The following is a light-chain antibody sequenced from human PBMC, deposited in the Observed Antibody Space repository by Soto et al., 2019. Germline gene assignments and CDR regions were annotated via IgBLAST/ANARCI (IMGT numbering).Light chain of an antibody. CDR2: DAS. Sequence: EIVMTQSPATLSVSPGERATFSCRASQSVSSNLAWYQQKPGQAPRLLIYDASNRATGIPARFSGSGSGTDFTLTISSLEPEDIAVYYCQQRSNWRVTFGGGTKVDIK. CDR3: QQRSNWRVT. J-gene: IGKJ4*01. CDR1: QSVSSN. V-gene: IGKV3-11*01.